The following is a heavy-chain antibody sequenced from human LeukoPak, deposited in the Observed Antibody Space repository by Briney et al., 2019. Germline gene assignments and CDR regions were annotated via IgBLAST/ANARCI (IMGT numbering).Heavy chain of an antibody. J-gene: IGHJ3*02. CDR1: GFTFSSSW. V-gene: IGHV3-74*01. CDR3: AREGFDI. Sequence: GGSLRLSCAASGFTFSSSWMHWVRHAPGKGLVCVSHINTEGSSTRYADSVKGRFTISRDNAKNMVYLQMNSLRDEDTAVYYCAREGFDIWGQGTMVTVSS. CDR2: INTEGSST.